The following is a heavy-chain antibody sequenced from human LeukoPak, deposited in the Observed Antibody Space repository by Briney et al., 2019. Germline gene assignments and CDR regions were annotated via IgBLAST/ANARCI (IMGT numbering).Heavy chain of an antibody. Sequence: PGGSLRLSCAASGVTVRSNYMNWVRQAPGKGLEWVSVMYSGGTTFYADSVKGRFTISRDNSKNTLYLQMNSLTTEDTAVYYCVRDRYCGSDCAPGNFQHWGRGTLVMVSS. J-gene: IGHJ1*01. CDR2: MYSGGTT. CDR1: GVTVRSNY. CDR3: VRDRYCGSDCAPGNFQH. D-gene: IGHD2-21*02. V-gene: IGHV3-66*01.